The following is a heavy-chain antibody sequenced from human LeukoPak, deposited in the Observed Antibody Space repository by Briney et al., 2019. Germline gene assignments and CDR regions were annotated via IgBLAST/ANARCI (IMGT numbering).Heavy chain of an antibody. CDR2: IYTSGST. CDR3: AMRERLAAAFDY. Sequence: SETLSLTCTVSGGSISSASYYWSWIRQPAGKGLEWIGRIYTSGSTNYNPSLKSRVTISVDTSKNQFSLKLSSVTAADTAVYYCAMRERLAAAFDYWGQGTLVTVSS. CDR1: GGSISSASYY. D-gene: IGHD6-13*01. V-gene: IGHV4-61*02. J-gene: IGHJ4*02.